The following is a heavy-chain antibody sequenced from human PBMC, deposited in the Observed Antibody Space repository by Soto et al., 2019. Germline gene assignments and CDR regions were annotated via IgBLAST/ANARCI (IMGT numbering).Heavy chain of an antibody. J-gene: IGHJ6*02. CDR2: ISYDGSNK. D-gene: IGHD3-10*01. CDR3: ATDYGSGSYIMNYYYGMDV. Sequence: GGSLRLSCAASGFTFSSYGMHWVRQAPGKGLEWVAVISYDGSNKYYADSVKGRFTISRDNSKNTLYLQMNSLRAEDTAVYYCATDYGSGSYIMNYYYGMDVWGQGTTVTVSS. V-gene: IGHV3-30*03. CDR1: GFTFSSYG.